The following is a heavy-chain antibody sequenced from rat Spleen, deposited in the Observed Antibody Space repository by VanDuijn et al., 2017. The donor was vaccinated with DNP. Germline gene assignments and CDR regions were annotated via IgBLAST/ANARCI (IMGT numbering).Heavy chain of an antibody. J-gene: IGHJ2*01. CDR3: ARHYYGYNSLYFDY. D-gene: IGHD1-9*01. CDR1: GVTFSDYN. V-gene: IGHV5S10*01. CDR2: ISTSGSRT. Sequence: EVQLVESGGGLVQPGGSLKLSCAASGVTFSDYNMAWVRQAPKKGLEWVATISTSGSRTYNPASVKGRFTISRDNAKSSLYLQMNSLKSEDKDTYYCARHYYGYNSLYFDYWGQVVMVTVSS.